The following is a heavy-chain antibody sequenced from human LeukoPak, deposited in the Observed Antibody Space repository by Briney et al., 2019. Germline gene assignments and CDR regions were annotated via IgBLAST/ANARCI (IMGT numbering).Heavy chain of an antibody. CDR3: ARGLVGATTTGLDY. V-gene: IGHV3-21*01. J-gene: IGHJ4*02. CDR2: ISSSSSYI. Sequence: PGGSLRLSCAASGFTFSSYSMSWVRQAPGKGLEWVSSISSSSSYIYYADSVKGRFTISRDDANSSLYLQMNSLRAEDTAVYYCARGLVGATTTGLDYWGQGTLVTVSS. CDR1: GFTFSSYS. D-gene: IGHD1-26*01.